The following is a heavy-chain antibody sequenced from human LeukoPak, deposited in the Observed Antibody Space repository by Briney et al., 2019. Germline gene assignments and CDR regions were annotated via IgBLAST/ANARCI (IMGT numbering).Heavy chain of an antibody. CDR3: ARRYCSSTSCYLFDY. CDR2: INYSGTT. Sequence: SETLSLTCTVSGGSISSGDYYWSWIRQPPGKGLEWIGYINYSGTTYYNPSPRSRLTISIDTSKNQFSLKLSSVTAADTAVYYCARRYCSSTSCYLFDYWGQGTLVTVSS. CDR1: GGSISSGDYY. D-gene: IGHD2-2*01. J-gene: IGHJ4*02. V-gene: IGHV4-30-4*01.